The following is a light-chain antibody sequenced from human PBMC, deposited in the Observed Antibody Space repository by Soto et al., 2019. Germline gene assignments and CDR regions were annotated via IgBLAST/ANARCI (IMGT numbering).Light chain of an antibody. CDR3: RQCHSAPWT. CDR2: AAS. J-gene: IGKJ1*01. Sequence: DIQMTQSPSSLSASVGDRVTITCRASQSIHSYVNWYQQKPGKAPKLLIYAASSLRSGVPSRFSGGGSGTYFTLTITSLQPEDFVNYYCRQCHSAPWTFGQGTTVEI. CDR1: QSIHSY. V-gene: IGKV1-39*01.